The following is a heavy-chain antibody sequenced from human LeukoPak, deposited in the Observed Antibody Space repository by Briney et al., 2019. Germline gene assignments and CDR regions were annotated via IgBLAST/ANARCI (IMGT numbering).Heavy chain of an antibody. CDR1: GFTFSSYG. D-gene: IGHD6-19*01. J-gene: IGHJ6*02. V-gene: IGHV3-30*03. CDR3: ARRADDYYYGMDV. CDR2: ISYDGSNK. Sequence: GGSLRLSCAASGFTFSSYGMHWVRQAPGKGLEWVAVISYDGSNKYYADSVKGRFTISRDNSKNTLYLQMNSLRAEDTAVYYCARRADDYYYGMDVWGQGTTVTVSS.